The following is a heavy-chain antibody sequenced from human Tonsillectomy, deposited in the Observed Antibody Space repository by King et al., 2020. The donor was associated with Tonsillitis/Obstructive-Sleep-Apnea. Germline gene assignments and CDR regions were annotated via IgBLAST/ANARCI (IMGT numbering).Heavy chain of an antibody. CDR3: ARGSFGAGIIPSTYYYSYMDV. CDR2: ISYDGSNK. V-gene: IGHV3-30*01. Sequence: VQLVESGGGVVQPGRSLRLSCAASGFTFSSYAMHWVRQAPGKGLDWVAVISYDGSNKYYADSEKGRFTISRDNAKNTLFLQMNTLRPEDTAVYYCARGSFGAGIIPSTYYYSYMDVWGKGTTVTVSS. CDR1: GFTFSSYA. J-gene: IGHJ6*03. D-gene: IGHD3-3*01.